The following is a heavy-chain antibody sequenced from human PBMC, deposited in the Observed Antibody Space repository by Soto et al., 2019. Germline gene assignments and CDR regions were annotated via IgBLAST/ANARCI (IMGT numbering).Heavy chain of an antibody. CDR2: FIPLLGTA. J-gene: IGHJ6*03. D-gene: IGHD4-17*01. CDR3: ARDSYLVDGDYLDAYYSYYMDL. Sequence: QVQLEQSGAEVKRPGSSVTVSCKASGGTLSSYTITWVRQAPGQGLEWMGGFIPLLGTAKYAQKVQGRVTISAEKLTNTLYLELTGRRSDDTAKYYCARDSYLVDGDYLDAYYSYYMDLWGKGTTVTVSS. V-gene: IGHV1-69*08. CDR1: GGTLSSYT.